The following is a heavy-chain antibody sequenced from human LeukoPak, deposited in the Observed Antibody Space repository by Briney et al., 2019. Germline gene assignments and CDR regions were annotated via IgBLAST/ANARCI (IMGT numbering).Heavy chain of an antibody. Sequence: GGSLRLSCVASGFTFDDYAMHWVRQAPGKGLEWVSGISWNSGSIGYADSVKGRFTISRDNAKNSLYLQMNSLRAEDTALYYCAKSMDVWGKGTTVTISS. J-gene: IGHJ6*03. CDR3: AKSMDV. CDR1: GFTFDDYA. V-gene: IGHV3-9*01. CDR2: ISWNSGSI.